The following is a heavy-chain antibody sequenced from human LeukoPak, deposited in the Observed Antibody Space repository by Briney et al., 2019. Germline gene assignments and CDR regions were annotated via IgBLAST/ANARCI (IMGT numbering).Heavy chain of an antibody. J-gene: IGHJ3*02. CDR2: IDSSGTTI. Sequence: GGSLRLSCAASGFTFSTYSMNWVRQAPGKGLEWVSYIDSSGTTIYYADSVQGRFTISRDNAKNSLYLQMNSLRAEDTAVYYCARDFITGDAFDIWGQGTMVTVSS. CDR1: GFTFSTYS. V-gene: IGHV3-48*01. CDR3: ARDFITGDAFDI. D-gene: IGHD3-10*01.